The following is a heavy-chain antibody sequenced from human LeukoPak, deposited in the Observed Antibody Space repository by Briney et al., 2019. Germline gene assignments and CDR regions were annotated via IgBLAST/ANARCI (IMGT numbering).Heavy chain of an antibody. V-gene: IGHV1-46*01. Sequence: ASVKVSCKASGYTLTNYYIHWVRRAPGQGLEWMGVIDPSGGGTSYAQTFQGRVTMTRDTSTNTVYMELSSLRSEDTAVYYCATWGSSSSPLPSMDVWGQGTTVTVSS. J-gene: IGHJ6*02. D-gene: IGHD6-13*01. CDR2: IDPSGGGT. CDR3: ATWGSSSSPLPSMDV. CDR1: GYTLTNYY.